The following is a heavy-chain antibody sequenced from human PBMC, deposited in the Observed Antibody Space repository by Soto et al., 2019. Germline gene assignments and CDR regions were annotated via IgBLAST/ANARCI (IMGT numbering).Heavy chain of an antibody. J-gene: IGHJ4*02. CDR1: GFTFSSYS. CDR2: ISSSSSYI. D-gene: IGHD5-18*01. Sequence: EVQLVESGGGLVKPGGSLRLSCAASGFTFSSYSMNWVRQAPGKGLEWVSSISSSSSYIYYADSVKGRFTISRDNAKNSLYLQMNSLRVEDTAVYYCARSRTGIQLWSQDYWGQGTLVTVSS. CDR3: ARSRTGIQLWSQDY. V-gene: IGHV3-21*01.